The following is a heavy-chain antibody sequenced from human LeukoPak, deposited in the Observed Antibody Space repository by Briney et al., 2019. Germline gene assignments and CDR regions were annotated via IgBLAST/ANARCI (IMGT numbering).Heavy chain of an antibody. CDR2: IIPIFGTA. Sequence: GASVKVSCKASGGTFSSYAISWVRQAPGQGLEWMGGIIPIFGTANYGQKFQGRVTITTDESTSTAYMELSSLRSEDTAVYYCARDFKGGSYPEDDAFDIWGQGTMVTVSS. J-gene: IGHJ3*02. CDR1: GGTFSSYA. CDR3: ARDFKGGSYPEDDAFDI. V-gene: IGHV1-69*05. D-gene: IGHD1-26*01.